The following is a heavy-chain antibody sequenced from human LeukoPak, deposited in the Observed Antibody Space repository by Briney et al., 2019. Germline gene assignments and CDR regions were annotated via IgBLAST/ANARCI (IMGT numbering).Heavy chain of an antibody. CDR2: IYPSDSDT. CDR3: ARHSYDSSGYYYFEYFQH. Sequence: GESLKISCKGSGYRFTSYWIGWVRQMPGKGLEWMGIIYPSDSDTRYSPSFQGQVTISADKSISTAYLQWSSLKASDTAMYYCARHSYDSSGYYYFEYFQHWGQGTLVTVSS. CDR1: GYRFTSYW. D-gene: IGHD3-22*01. V-gene: IGHV5-51*01. J-gene: IGHJ1*01.